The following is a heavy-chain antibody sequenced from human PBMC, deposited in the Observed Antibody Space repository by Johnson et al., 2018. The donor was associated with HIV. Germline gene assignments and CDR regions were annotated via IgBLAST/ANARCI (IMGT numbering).Heavy chain of an antibody. V-gene: IGHV3-53*01. J-gene: IGHJ3*02. CDR2: IYSGGTT. Sequence: EVRLVESGGGLVQPGGSLRLSCAASGFTFSDYYMSWVRQAPGKGLEWVSVIYSGGTTYYLDSVKGRFTISRDNAKKFLYLQMTSLRVEDTAIYFCARKGDAFDIWGQGTMATVSS. CDR3: ARKGDAFDI. CDR1: GFTFSDYY.